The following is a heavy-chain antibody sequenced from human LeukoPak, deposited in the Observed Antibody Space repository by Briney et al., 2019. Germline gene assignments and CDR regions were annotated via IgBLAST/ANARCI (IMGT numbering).Heavy chain of an antibody. CDR3: ARGSGYDPSGVYYMDV. D-gene: IGHD5-12*01. CDR1: GYTLTTYG. CDR2: INPNSGGT. J-gene: IGHJ6*03. Sequence: ASVKVSCKASGYTLTTYGISWVRQAPGQGLEWMGWINPNSGGTNYAQKFQGRVTMTRDTSISTAYMELSRLRSDDTAVYYCARGSGYDPSGVYYMDVWGKGTTVTVSS. V-gene: IGHV1-2*02.